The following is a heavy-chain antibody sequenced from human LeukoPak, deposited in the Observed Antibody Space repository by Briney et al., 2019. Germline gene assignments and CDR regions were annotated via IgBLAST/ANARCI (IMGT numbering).Heavy chain of an antibody. CDR2: INPNSGGT. Sequence: ASVKVSCKASGYTFTGYYMHWLRQAPGQGLEWMGWINPNSGGTNYAQKFQGRVTMTRDTSISTAYMELSRLRSDDTAVYYCARVNYDSSGYYPYYFDYWGQGTLVTVSS. CDR1: GYTFTGYY. D-gene: IGHD3-22*01. V-gene: IGHV1-2*02. J-gene: IGHJ4*02. CDR3: ARVNYDSSGYYPYYFDY.